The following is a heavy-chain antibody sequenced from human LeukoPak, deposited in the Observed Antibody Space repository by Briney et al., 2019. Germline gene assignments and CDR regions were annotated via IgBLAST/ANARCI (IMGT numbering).Heavy chain of an antibody. J-gene: IGHJ4*02. V-gene: IGHV3-23*01. D-gene: IGHD6-13*01. CDR1: GYTFSTYG. Sequence: GGSLRLSCAASGYTFSTYGMTWVRQAPGKGPEWVSGINGNGETTKYADSVKGRFTISRDNSKNTLYLQMNSLRAEDTAVYYCARGRAAAGDYWGQGTLVTVSS. CDR3: ARGRAAAGDY. CDR2: INGNGETT.